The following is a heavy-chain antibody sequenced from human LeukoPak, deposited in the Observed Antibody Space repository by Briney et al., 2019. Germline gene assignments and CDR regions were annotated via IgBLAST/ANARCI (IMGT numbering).Heavy chain of an antibody. D-gene: IGHD3-10*01. CDR3: ARLGNQYGGFEDFRMDY. V-gene: IGHV5-51*03. CDR1: GARITSYW. J-gene: IGHJ4*02. Sequence: GESLNFSWKASGARITSYWIGGLRQIRGKGLEWGGIISPGDSDTRYSPSFQGQITISVDKSISTAYVQWSSLKASDTAMYFCARLGNQYGGFEDFRMDYGDQGPPVTVSS. CDR2: ISPGDSDT.